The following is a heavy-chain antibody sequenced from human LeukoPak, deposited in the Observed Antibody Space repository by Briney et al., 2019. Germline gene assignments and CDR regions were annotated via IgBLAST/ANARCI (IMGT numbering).Heavy chain of an antibody. V-gene: IGHV3-7*01. CDR2: IKQDGSEK. J-gene: IGHJ4*02. Sequence: PGGSLRLSCAASGFTFSSYWMSWVRQAPGKGLEWVANIKQDGSEKYYVDSVKGRFTISRDNAKNSLYLQMNSLRAEDTAVYYCAREPQYSGSYPERPCDYWGQGTLVTVSS. D-gene: IGHD1-26*01. CDR1: GFTFSSYW. CDR3: AREPQYSGSYPERPCDY.